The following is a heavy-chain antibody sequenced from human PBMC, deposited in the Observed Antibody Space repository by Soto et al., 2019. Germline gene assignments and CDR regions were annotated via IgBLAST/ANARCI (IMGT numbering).Heavy chain of an antibody. V-gene: IGHV4-59*01. CDR1: GCSMNSYY. CDR2: VYDSGTS. D-gene: IGHD2-21*01. CDR3: ARYSPPKKSFDSNPGWLDP. J-gene: IGHJ5*02. Sequence: PSETLSLTCTVSGCSMNSYYWTWVRQPPGKGLEWIGYVYDSGTSKYNASLESRITMSLDKSRNQFSLSLSYVTAADTAVYFCARYSPPKKSFDSNPGWLDPWGQGTLVTSPQ.